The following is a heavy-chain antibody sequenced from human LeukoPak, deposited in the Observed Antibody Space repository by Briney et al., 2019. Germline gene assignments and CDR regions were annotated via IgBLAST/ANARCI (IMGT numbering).Heavy chain of an antibody. V-gene: IGHV3-30*04. CDR2: ISYDGSNK. Sequence: GGSLRLSCAASGFTFSSYAMHWVRQAPGKGLEWVAVISYDGSNKYYADSVKGRFTISRDNSKNTLYLQMNSLRAEDTAVYYCARVEVRLYWGQGTLVTVSS. J-gene: IGHJ4*02. CDR3: ARVEVRLY. CDR1: GFTFSSYA.